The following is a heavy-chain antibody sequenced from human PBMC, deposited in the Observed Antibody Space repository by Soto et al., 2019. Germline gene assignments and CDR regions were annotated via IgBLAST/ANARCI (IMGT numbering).Heavy chain of an antibody. CDR2: MYHSGNT. D-gene: IGHD6-19*01. V-gene: IGHV4-30-2*01. Sequence: SETLSLTCAVSGGSITSGGYSWGWIRQPPGQGLEWIGYMYHSGNTYYNPSLKGRVTISLDHSRNQFSLRLNSVTAEDTAVYYCARGDLYSSGWYYFDYWGQGTLVTVSS. J-gene: IGHJ4*02. CDR3: ARGDLYSSGWYYFDY. CDR1: GGSITSGGYS.